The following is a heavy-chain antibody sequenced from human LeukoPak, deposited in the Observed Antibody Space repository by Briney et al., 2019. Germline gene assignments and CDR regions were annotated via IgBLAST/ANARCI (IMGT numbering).Heavy chain of an antibody. CDR1: GDTFSDYT. CDR3: ARGRYYGSGSKNWFDS. V-gene: IGHV1-69*02. CDR2: IIPILGVP. J-gene: IGHJ5*01. Sequence: SVKVSCKTSGDTFSDYTLNWVRQGPGQGLEWMGRIIPILGVPTYAQKFQDRVTITADRSTNTAYMELNSLKSEDTAMYYCARGRYYGSGSKNWFDSWGQGALVTVSS. D-gene: IGHD3-10*01.